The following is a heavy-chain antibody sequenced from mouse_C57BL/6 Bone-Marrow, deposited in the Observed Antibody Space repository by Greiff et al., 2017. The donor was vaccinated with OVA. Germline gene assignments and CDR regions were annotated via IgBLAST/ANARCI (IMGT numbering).Heavy chain of an antibody. V-gene: IGHV1-50*01. CDR3: ARLVRGWYFDV. CDR1: GYTFTSYW. Sequence: QVQLQQPGAELVKPGASVKLSCKASGYTFTSYWMQWVKQRPGQGLEWIGEIDPSDSYTNYNQKFKGKATLTVDTSSSTAYMQLSSLTSEDSAVYYCARLVRGWYFDVWGTGTTVTVSS. J-gene: IGHJ1*03. D-gene: IGHD1-1*01. CDR2: IDPSDSYT.